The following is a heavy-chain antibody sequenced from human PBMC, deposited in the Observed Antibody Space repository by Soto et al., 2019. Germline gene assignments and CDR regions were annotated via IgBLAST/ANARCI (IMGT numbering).Heavy chain of an antibody. J-gene: IGHJ4*02. CDR3: ARSTITMVRGVIGY. Sequence: SETLSLTCTVSDDSITSGAYYWGLIRQPPGKGLEWIGTIQYRGSTYYNPSLKSRVTMSLDTSKNQYSLKLSSVTAADTAVYYCARSTITMVRGVIGYWGQGTLVTVSS. CDR2: IQYRGST. V-gene: IGHV4-39*01. CDR1: DDSITSGAYY. D-gene: IGHD3-10*01.